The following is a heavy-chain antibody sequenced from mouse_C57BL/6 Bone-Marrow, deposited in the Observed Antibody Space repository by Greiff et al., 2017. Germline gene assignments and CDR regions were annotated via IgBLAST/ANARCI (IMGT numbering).Heavy chain of an antibody. CDR2: ISSGGDYI. V-gene: IGHV5-9-1*02. CDR1: GFTFSSYA. J-gene: IGHJ1*03. CDR3: TRGGYYGRGSWYFDV. Sequence: EVQRVESGEGLVKPGGSLKLSCAASGFTFSSYAMSWVRQTPEKRLEWVAYISSGGDYIYYADTVKGRFTISRDNARNTLYLQMSSLKSEDTAMYYCTRGGYYGRGSWYFDVWGTGTTVTVSS. D-gene: IGHD1-1*01.